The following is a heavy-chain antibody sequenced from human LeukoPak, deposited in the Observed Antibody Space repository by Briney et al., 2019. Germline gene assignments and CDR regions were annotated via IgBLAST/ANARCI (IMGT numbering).Heavy chain of an antibody. Sequence: GAPVKVSCKASGYTFTSYGISWVRQAPGQGLEWMGWISAYNGNTNYAQKLQGRVTMTTDTSTSTAYMELRSLRSDDTAVYYCARGRQSSGYSSGWPVGYWGQGTLVTVSS. V-gene: IGHV1-18*01. CDR3: ARGRQSSGYSSGWPVGY. D-gene: IGHD6-19*01. CDR1: GYTFTSYG. CDR2: ISAYNGNT. J-gene: IGHJ4*02.